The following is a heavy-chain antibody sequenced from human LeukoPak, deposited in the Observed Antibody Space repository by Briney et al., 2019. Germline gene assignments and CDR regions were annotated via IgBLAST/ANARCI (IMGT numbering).Heavy chain of an antibody. D-gene: IGHD5-18*01. CDR2: IYTNGSI. CDR1: GGSISSGSYY. J-gene: IGHJ6*03. CDR3: ARVNPPRYSYAYYMDV. Sequence: SETLSLTCTVSGGSISSGSYYWSWIRQPAGKALEWIGRIYTNGSINYNPSLKSRVTISVDTSKNQFSLKLSSVTAADTAVYYCARVNPPRYSYAYYMDVWGKGTTVTVSS. V-gene: IGHV4-61*02.